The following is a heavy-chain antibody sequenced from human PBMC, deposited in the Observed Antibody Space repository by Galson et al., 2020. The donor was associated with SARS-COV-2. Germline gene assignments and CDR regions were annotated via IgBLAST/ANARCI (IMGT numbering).Heavy chain of an antibody. J-gene: IGHJ4*02. CDR3: ARRNPGGIVGATPIDY. CDR1: GYSFTSYW. CDR2: IYPGDSDT. D-gene: IGHD1-26*01. Sequence: GESLKISCKGSGYSFTSYWIGWVRQMPGKGLEWMGIIYPGDSDTRYSPSFQGQVTISADKSISTAYLQWSSLKASDTAMYYCARRNPGGIVGATPIDYWGQGTLVTVSS. V-gene: IGHV5-51*01.